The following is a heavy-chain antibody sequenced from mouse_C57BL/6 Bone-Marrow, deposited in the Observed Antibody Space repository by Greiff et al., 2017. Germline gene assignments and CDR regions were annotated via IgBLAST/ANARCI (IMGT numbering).Heavy chain of an antibody. CDR1: GYSFTDYN. CDR3: ARGYDYDYAMDY. Sequence: EVQLQQSGPELVKPGASVKISCKASGYSFTDYNMNWVKQSNGKSLEWIGVINPNYGTTSYNKKFKGKATLTVDQSSSTAYMQLNSLKSEDAAVYYCARGYDYDYAMDYWGQGTSVTVSS. D-gene: IGHD2-4*01. J-gene: IGHJ4*01. V-gene: IGHV1-39*01. CDR2: INPNYGTT.